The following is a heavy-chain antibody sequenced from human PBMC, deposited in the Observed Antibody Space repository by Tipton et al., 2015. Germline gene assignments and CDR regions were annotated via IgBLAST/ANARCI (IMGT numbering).Heavy chain of an antibody. V-gene: IGHV1-46*01. CDR3: VREIYSFTFGYYHGMDV. J-gene: IGHJ6*02. CDR2: INPSGNNT. D-gene: IGHD1-26*01. CDR1: GYTFTNFY. Sequence: QLVQSGAEVKMPGASVKVSCKASGYTFTNFYLHWVRQAPGQGLEWMGVINPSGNNTELAQKFQGRVTMTRDTSTSTVYMELSGLTSGDSAIYYCVREIYSFTFGYYHGMDVWGRGTTVTVSS.